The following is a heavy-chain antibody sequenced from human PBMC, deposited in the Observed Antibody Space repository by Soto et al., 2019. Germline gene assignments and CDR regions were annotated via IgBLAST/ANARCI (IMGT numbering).Heavy chain of an antibody. D-gene: IGHD3-22*01. CDR2: IWYDGSNK. Sequence: GGSLRLSCEASGFNFHSYGMYWVRQAPGRGLEWVAVIWYDGSNKYYADSVKGRFTISRDNSKNTLYLQMSNLRAEDTAVYYCARDYYDNSGYCGYWGQGTLVTVSS. CDR1: GFNFHSYG. V-gene: IGHV3-33*07. CDR3: ARDYYDNSGYCGY. J-gene: IGHJ4*02.